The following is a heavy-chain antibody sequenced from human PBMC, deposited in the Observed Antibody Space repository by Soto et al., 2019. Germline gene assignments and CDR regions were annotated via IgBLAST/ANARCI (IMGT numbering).Heavy chain of an antibody. V-gene: IGHV1-69*04. CDR2: IIPILGIA. CDR1: GSTFSSST. J-gene: IGHJ4*02. Sequence: SVKVSCTAYGSTFSSSTISWVRQAPGQGLEWMGRIIPILGIANYAQKFQGRVTITADNSKNTLYLQMGSLRAEDTAVYYCARDRDILTGRDDYWGQGTLVTVSS. D-gene: IGHD3-9*01. CDR3: ARDRDILTGRDDY.